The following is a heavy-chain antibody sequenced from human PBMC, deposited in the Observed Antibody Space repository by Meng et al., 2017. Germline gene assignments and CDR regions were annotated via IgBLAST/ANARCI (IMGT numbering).Heavy chain of an antibody. V-gene: IGHV4-4*02. CDR1: GGSISSSNW. Sequence: QGQLQDAGPRLCKPSGTLSLTGPVSGGSISSSNWWSWVRQPPGKGLEWIGEIYRSGSTNYNPSLKRRVTISVDKSKNQFSLKLSSVTAADTAVYYCARFLYYYDSSGYAEDWGQGTLVTSPQ. CDR2: IYRSGST. J-gene: IGHJ4*02. D-gene: IGHD3-22*01. CDR3: ARFLYYYDSSGYAED.